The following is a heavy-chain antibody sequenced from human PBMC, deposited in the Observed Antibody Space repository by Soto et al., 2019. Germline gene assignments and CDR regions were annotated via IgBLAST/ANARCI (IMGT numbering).Heavy chain of an antibody. CDR1: GGSFSGYY. CDR2: INHSGST. CDR3: ARFPPIAKSVAATRAAFDI. V-gene: IGHV4-34*01. D-gene: IGHD2-15*01. J-gene: IGHJ3*02. Sequence: SETLSLTCAVYGGSFSGYYWSWIRQPPGKGLEWIGEINHSGSTNYNPSLKSRVTISVDTSKNQFSLKLSSVTAADTAVYYCARFPPIAKSVAATRAAFDIWGQGTMVTVSS.